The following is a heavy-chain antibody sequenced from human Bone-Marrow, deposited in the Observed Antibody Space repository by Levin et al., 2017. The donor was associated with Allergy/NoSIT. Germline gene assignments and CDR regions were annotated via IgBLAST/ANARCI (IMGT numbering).Heavy chain of an antibody. D-gene: IGHD2-21*02. CDR3: ATCGDDCIDVFGI. V-gene: IGHV4-4*02. Sequence: SETLSLTCAVSGGSMNSSNWWSWVRQAPGKGLEWIGEIYQSGNTDYNPSLKSRVTISVDKSNSHFFLKLSSVTAAATAVYYCATCGDDCIDVFGIWGQGTLVTVSS. CDR2: IYQSGNT. J-gene: IGHJ3*02. CDR1: GGSMNSSNW.